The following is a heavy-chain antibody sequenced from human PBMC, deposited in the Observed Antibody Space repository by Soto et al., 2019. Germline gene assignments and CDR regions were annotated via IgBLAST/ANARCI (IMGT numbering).Heavy chain of an antibody. J-gene: IGHJ5*02. CDR1: GGSISSYY. Sequence: SETLSLTCTVSGGSISSYYWSWIRQPPGKGLDWSGYIYYSGSTNYNPSLKSRVTISVATSKNQSSLKLSSVTAADTAVYYCARRVVGATNWFDPWGQGTLVTVSS. V-gene: IGHV4-59*08. CDR3: ARRVVGATNWFDP. D-gene: IGHD1-26*01. CDR2: IYYSGST.